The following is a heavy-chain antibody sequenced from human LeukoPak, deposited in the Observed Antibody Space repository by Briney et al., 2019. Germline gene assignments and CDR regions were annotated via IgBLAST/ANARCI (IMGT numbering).Heavy chain of an antibody. Sequence: SETLSLPCTVSGGSISSYYWSWIRQPPGKGLEWIGYIYHSGSTYYNPSLKSRVIISVDTSKNQFSLKLSSVTAADTAVYYCARAHITQEVVDGFDIWCQGTMATVSS. J-gene: IGHJ3*02. V-gene: IGHV4-59*12. CDR1: GGSISSYY. D-gene: IGHD3-10*01. CDR2: IYHSGST. CDR3: ARAHITQEVVDGFDI.